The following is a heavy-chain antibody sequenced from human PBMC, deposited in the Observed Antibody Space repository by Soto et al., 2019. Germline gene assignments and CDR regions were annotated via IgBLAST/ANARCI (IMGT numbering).Heavy chain of an antibody. CDR3: ASSYGSGHRAFDY. J-gene: IGHJ4*02. D-gene: IGHD3-10*01. CDR2: INPILSMS. V-gene: IGHV1-69*02. Sequence: QVQLVQSGAEVKRPGSSVKVSCKASGDTFTFYSINWVRQAPGLGLEWMGRINPILSMSNYAQRFQGRVTMTADKSTSTAYMELSSLRSEDTAIYYCASSYGSGHRAFDYWGQGALVTVSS. CDR1: GDTFTFYS.